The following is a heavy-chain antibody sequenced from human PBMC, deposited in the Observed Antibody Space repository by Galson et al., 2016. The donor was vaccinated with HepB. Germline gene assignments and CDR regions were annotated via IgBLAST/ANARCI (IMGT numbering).Heavy chain of an antibody. CDR1: GFTFSNYA. V-gene: IGHV3-23*01. CDR3: AKRSSPGVSGRYVYFDY. D-gene: IGHD3-16*01. CDR2: ISGSGGST. Sequence: SLRLSCAASGFTFSNYAMSWVRQAPGKGLEWVSTISGSGGSTWYADSVKGRLTISRDNSKNTLYLQMNSLRAEDTAVYYCAKRSSPGVSGRYVYFDYWGQGALVTAS. J-gene: IGHJ4*02.